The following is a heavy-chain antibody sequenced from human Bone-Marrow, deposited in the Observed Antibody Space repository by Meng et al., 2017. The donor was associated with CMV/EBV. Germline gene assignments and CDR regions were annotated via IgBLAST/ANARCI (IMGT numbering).Heavy chain of an antibody. D-gene: IGHD3-3*01. CDR1: GFMLSDYY. CDR2: ISSSGSTI. V-gene: IGHV3-11*01. J-gene: IGHJ6*02. Sequence: SGFMLSDYYMSWIRQAPGKGLEWVSYISSSGSTINYADSVKGRFTISSDSAQKSVFLQMSSLSTEDTAVYYCAMELRFLTYGMDVWGQGTTVTVSS. CDR3: AMELRFLTYGMDV.